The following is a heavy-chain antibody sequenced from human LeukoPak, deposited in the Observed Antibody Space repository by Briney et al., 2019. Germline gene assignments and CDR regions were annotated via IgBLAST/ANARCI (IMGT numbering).Heavy chain of an antibody. J-gene: IGHJ4*02. V-gene: IGHV4-34*01. CDR3: ARGQYYYGSGSYAKLDY. CDR1: GGSFSGYY. Sequence: SETLSLTCAVYGGSFSGYYWSWVRQPPGKGLEWIGEINHSGSTNYNPSLKSRVTISVDTSQNQFSLKLSSVTAADTAVYYCARGQYYYGSGSYAKLDYWGQGTLVTVSS. CDR2: INHSGST. D-gene: IGHD3-10*01.